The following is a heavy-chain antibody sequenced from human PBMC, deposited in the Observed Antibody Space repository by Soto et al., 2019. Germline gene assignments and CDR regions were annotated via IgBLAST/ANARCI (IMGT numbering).Heavy chain of an antibody. CDR1: GGSISSGGYY. D-gene: IGHD2-15*01. J-gene: IGHJ5*02. V-gene: IGHV4-31*03. CDR2: IYYSGST. Sequence: PSETLSLTCTVSGGSISSGGYYCICIRQHPGKGLEWIGYIYYSGSTYYNPSLKSRVTISVDTSKNQFSLKLSSVTAADTAVYYCARVRYCSGGSCYPRFDPWGQGTLVTVSS. CDR3: ARVRYCSGGSCYPRFDP.